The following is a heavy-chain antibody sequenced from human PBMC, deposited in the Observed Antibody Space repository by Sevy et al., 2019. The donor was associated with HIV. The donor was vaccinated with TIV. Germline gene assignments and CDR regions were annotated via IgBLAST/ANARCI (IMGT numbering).Heavy chain of an antibody. D-gene: IGHD4-17*01. V-gene: IGHV4-34*01. Sequence: SETLSLTCAVYGESFSNYYWSWIRLSPGKGLESIGEIDHSGRSDYNPSLKSRGTMSVDTSKNQFSLKLTSVTATDTAVDYCARGPKPLRSDYGDYRGVGYYFDSWGQGTLVTVSS. CDR2: IDHSGRS. CDR3: ARGPKPLRSDYGDYRGVGYYFDS. CDR1: GESFSNYY. J-gene: IGHJ4*02.